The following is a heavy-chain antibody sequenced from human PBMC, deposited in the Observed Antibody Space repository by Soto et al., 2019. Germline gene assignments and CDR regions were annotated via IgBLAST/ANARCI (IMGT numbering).Heavy chain of an antibody. V-gene: IGHV4-31*03. CDR3: ARLVPREGSGSPNFDY. CDR2: IFHSGST. J-gene: IGHJ4*02. D-gene: IGHD3-10*01. CDR1: GDSISSGGSY. Sequence: PSETLSLTCTVSGDSISSGGSYWNWIRQHPGKGLEWIGYIFHSGSTYYNPSLKSRISISTDTSKNQFSLKLSSLSAADTAVYYCARLVPREGSGSPNFDYWGRGTLVTVSS.